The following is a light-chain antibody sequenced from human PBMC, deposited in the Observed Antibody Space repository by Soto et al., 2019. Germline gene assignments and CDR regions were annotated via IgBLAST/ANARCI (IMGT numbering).Light chain of an antibody. V-gene: IGLV2-14*01. CDR2: EVS. CDR1: SSDVGGYNY. Sequence: QSALTQPASVSGSPGQSITISCTGTSSDVGGYNYVSWYQQHPGKAPELIIYEVSNRPSGVPNRFSASKSGNTASLTISGLQTEDEADYFCSSFSATTTTTVVFGGGTKLTVL. J-gene: IGLJ2*01. CDR3: SSFSATTTTTVV.